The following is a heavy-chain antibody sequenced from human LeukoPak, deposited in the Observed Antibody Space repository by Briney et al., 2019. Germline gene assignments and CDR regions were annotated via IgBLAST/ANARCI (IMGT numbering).Heavy chain of an antibody. V-gene: IGHV4-34*09. J-gene: IGHJ4*02. CDR1: GGSFSGYY. Sequence: SETLSLTCAVYGGSFSGYYWSWIRQPPGKGLEWIGYIYYSGSTYYNPSLKSRVTISVDTSKNQFSLKLSSVTAADTAVYYCARVYIAAPTVDYWGQGTLVTVSS. CDR3: ARVYIAAPTVDY. D-gene: IGHD6-13*01. CDR2: IYYSGST.